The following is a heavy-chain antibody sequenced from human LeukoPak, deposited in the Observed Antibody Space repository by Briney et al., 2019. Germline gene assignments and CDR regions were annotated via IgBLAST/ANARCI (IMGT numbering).Heavy chain of an antibody. D-gene: IGHD6-19*01. CDR3: ARVPTGYSSAWYSFDY. CDR1: GFTVSSNY. CDR2: IYSGGRT. J-gene: IGHJ4*02. V-gene: IGHV3-66*01. Sequence: RGCLRLPCAASGFTVSSNYMSWVRQAPGKGLEWVSAIYSGGRTYYTDSVKGRFSISRDNSENTLYLQMNSLRVEDPAVYYCARVPTGYSSAWYSFDYWGQGTLVTVSS.